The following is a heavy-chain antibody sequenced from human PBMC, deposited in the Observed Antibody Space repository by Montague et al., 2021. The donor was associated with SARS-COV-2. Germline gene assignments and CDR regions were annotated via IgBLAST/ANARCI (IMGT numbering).Heavy chain of an antibody. CDR3: VRYSGWFYFDF. D-gene: IGHD6-19*01. CDR2: TYYRYKWYS. J-gene: IGHJ4*02. Sequence: CAISGDSVVENRGRWDEIRHEPQKHKKWLGGTYYRYKWYSDYAPSVIGRLTVNPDASKNEFSLELNYVTPEDTAVYYCVRYSGWFYFDFWGQGTLVTVSS. V-gene: IGHV6-1*01. CDR1: GDSVVENRGR.